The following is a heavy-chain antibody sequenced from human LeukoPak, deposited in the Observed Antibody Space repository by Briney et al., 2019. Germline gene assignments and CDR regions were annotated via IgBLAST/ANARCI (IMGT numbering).Heavy chain of an antibody. CDR1: GGSIGSYY. V-gene: IGHV4-59*01. Sequence: SETLSLTCTVSGGSIGSYYWSWIRQPPGKGLEWIGYIYNGGSTNYNPSLKSRVTISVDTSKNQFSLKLSSVTAADTAVYYCARDMVDCSSTSCYSGSYKVWGQGTLVTVSS. D-gene: IGHD2-2*01. J-gene: IGHJ4*01. CDR2: IYNGGST. CDR3: ARDMVDCSSTSCYSGSYKV.